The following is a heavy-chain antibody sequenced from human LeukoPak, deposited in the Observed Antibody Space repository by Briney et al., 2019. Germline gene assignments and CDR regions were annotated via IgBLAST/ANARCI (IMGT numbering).Heavy chain of an antibody. V-gene: IGHV3-21*01. CDR2: ISSSSSYI. CDR3: ARGGAAAGSFDY. CDR1: GFTLSSYS. Sequence: GGSLRLSCAASGFTLSSYSMNWVRQAPGKGLEWVSSISSSSSYIYYADSVKGRFTISRDNAKNSLYLQMNSLRAEDTAVYYCARGGAAAGSFDYWGQGTLVTVSS. J-gene: IGHJ4*02. D-gene: IGHD6-13*01.